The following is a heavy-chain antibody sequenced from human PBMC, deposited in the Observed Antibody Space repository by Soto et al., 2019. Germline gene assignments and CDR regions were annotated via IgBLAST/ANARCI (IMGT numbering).Heavy chain of an antibody. CDR3: ARGWGLLGNWFDP. D-gene: IGHD7-27*01. CDR1: GGSISSGGYY. V-gene: IGHV4-31*03. Sequence: SETLSLTCTVSGGSISSGGYYWSWIRQHPGKGLEWIGYIYYSGSTYYNPSLKSRVTISVDTSKNQNSLKLSSVTAADTAVYYCARGWGLLGNWFDPWGQGTLVTVSS. J-gene: IGHJ5*02. CDR2: IYYSGST.